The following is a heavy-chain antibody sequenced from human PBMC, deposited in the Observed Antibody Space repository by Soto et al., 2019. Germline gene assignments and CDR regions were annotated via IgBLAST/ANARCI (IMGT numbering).Heavy chain of an antibody. V-gene: IGHV3-53*01. D-gene: IGHD6-6*01. CDR2: IYSGGST. CDR1: GFTVSSNY. CDR3: ARDLSIAAPYYYYYGMDV. Sequence: PGGSLRLSCAASGFTVSSNYMSWVRQAPGKGLEWVSVIYSGGSTYYADSVKGRFTISRDNSKNTLYLQMNSLRAEDTAVYYCARDLSIAAPYYYYYGMDVWGQGTTVTVSS. J-gene: IGHJ6*02.